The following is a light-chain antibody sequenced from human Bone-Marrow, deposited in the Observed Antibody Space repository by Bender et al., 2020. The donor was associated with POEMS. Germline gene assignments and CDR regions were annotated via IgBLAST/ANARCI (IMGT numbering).Light chain of an antibody. CDR3: GSYTRSSALV. Sequence: SALTQPASVSGPPGQSITISCTGTSSDVGGYKYVSWYQQHPGKAPKLLIYDVNNRTSWVSDRFSGYKSGNTASLTISGLQAEDEADYYCGSYTRSSALVFGGGTKLAVL. V-gene: IGLV2-14*03. J-gene: IGLJ3*02. CDR2: DVN. CDR1: SSDVGGYKY.